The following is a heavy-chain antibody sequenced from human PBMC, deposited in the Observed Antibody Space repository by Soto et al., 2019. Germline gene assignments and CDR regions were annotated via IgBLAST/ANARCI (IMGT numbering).Heavy chain of an antibody. Sequence: QVQLQESGPGLVRPSETLSLTCTVSDVTISGRFNYSGWIRQPPGKGLGWIGHIELGGTKYYNPSLQSRLTLSVVTSKKLLTLELPSVTATDTAVYYCAIYKRGYSGGSQFAPWGQGTLVSVPS. V-gene: IGHV4-39*01. CDR3: AIYKRGYSGGSQFAP. CDR1: DVTISGRFNY. J-gene: IGHJ5*02. D-gene: IGHD5-12*01. CDR2: IELGGTK.